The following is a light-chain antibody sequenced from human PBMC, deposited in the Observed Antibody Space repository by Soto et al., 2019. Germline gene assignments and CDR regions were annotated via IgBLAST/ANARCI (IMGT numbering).Light chain of an antibody. J-gene: IGLJ2*01. CDR2: GNS. CDR1: SSNIGAGYD. Sequence: QSALTQPPSVSGAPGQRVTISCTGSSSNIGAGYDVHWYQQLPGTAPKLLIYGNSNRPSGVPDRFSGSKSGTSASLAITGLQAEDEADYYCQSYDSSLSGYVVFGEGTKLTGL. CDR3: QSYDSSLSGYVV. V-gene: IGLV1-40*01.